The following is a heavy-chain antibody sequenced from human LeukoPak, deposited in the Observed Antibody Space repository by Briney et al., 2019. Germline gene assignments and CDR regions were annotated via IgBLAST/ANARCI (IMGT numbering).Heavy chain of an antibody. J-gene: IGHJ4*02. CDR2: INPSGGST. V-gene: IGHV1-46*01. CDR3: AYLQTEAGDFDY. Sequence: GASVKVSCKASGGTFSNYAISWVRQAPGQGLEWMGIINPSGGSTSYAQKFQGRVTMTRDTSTSTVYMELSSLRSEDTAVYYCAYLQTEAGDFDYWGQGTLVTVSS. D-gene: IGHD5-24*01. CDR1: GGTFSNYA.